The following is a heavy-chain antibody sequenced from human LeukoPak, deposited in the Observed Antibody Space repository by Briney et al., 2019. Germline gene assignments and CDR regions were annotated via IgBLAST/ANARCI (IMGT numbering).Heavy chain of an antibody. CDR1: GFPLSTYA. CDR3: AKDFRVGGYHPYFDY. V-gene: IGHV3-23*01. CDR2: ISGSDGST. Sequence: GGSLRLSCAASGFPLSTYAMSWVRQAPGKGLEWVSGISGSDGSTYYADSVKGRFTISRDNSNNTLYLQMDSLRGEDTAVYYCAKDFRVGGYHPYFDYWGQGALVTVSS. D-gene: IGHD1-26*01. J-gene: IGHJ4*02.